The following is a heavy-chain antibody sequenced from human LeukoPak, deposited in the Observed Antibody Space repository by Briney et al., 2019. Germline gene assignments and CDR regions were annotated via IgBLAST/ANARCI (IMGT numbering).Heavy chain of an antibody. V-gene: IGHV1-8*01. Sequence: ASVKVSCKASGYTFTSHDINWVRQATGQGLEWMGWMNPNSGNTGYAQKFQGRVTMTRNTSISTAYMELSSLRSEDTAVYYCARVEEQLDNFDYWGQGTLVTVSS. J-gene: IGHJ4*02. CDR2: MNPNSGNT. CDR3: ARVEEQLDNFDY. CDR1: GYTFTSHD. D-gene: IGHD6-13*01.